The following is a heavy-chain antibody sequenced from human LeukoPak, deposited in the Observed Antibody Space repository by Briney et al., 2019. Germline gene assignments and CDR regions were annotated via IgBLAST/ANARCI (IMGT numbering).Heavy chain of an antibody. V-gene: IGHV4-4*07. J-gene: IGHJ3*02. Sequence: SETLSLTCTVSGGSISDYYWSWIRQPAGKGLEWIGRIYTTGSTDYNPSLKSRVTMSVDTSKNQFSLKLSSVTAADTAVYYCARDLVRGAPLAFDIWGQGTMVTVSS. D-gene: IGHD3-10*01. CDR2: IYTTGST. CDR3: ARDLVRGAPLAFDI. CDR1: GGSISDYY.